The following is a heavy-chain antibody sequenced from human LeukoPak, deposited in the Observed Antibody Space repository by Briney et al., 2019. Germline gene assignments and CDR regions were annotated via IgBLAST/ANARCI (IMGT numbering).Heavy chain of an antibody. Sequence: GGSLRLSCAASGFSFSNTWMHWVRQAPGKGLVWVSHIKSDGSTTTYADSVKGRFTISRDNAKNTLYLQMNSLRAEDTALYYCAKDGRPYGSGSYYNGWGQGTLVTVSS. CDR3: AKDGRPYGSGSYYNG. D-gene: IGHD3-10*01. CDR2: IKSDGSTT. CDR1: GFSFSNTW. J-gene: IGHJ4*02. V-gene: IGHV3-74*01.